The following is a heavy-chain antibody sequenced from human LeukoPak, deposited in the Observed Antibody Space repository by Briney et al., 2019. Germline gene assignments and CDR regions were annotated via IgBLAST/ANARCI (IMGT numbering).Heavy chain of an antibody. Sequence: GGSLRLSCAASGFTFSSYAMSWVRQAPGKGLEWVSTISGSGGSTYYAGSVKGRFTISRDNSKNTLYLQMNSLRAEDTAVYYCARDVGGLGGNYWGQGTLVTVSS. CDR2: ISGSGGST. J-gene: IGHJ4*02. D-gene: IGHD3-16*01. CDR3: ARDVGGLGGNY. V-gene: IGHV3-23*01. CDR1: GFTFSSYA.